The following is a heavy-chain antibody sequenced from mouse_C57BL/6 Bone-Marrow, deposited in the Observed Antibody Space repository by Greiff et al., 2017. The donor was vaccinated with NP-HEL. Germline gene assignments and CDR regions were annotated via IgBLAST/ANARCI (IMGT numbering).Heavy chain of an antibody. CDR1: GFTFSSYA. J-gene: IGHJ3*01. Sequence: EVKVVESGGGLVKPGGSLKLSCAASGFTFSSYAMSWVRQTPEKRLEWVATISDGGSYTYYPDNVKGRFTISRDNAKNNLYLQMSHLKSEDTAMYYCARDRYDYDGRSSWFAYWGQGTLVTVSA. CDR3: ARDRYDYDGRSSWFAY. D-gene: IGHD2-4*01. V-gene: IGHV5-4*01. CDR2: ISDGGSYT.